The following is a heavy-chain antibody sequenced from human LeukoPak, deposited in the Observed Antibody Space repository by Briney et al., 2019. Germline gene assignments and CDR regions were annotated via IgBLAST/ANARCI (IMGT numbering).Heavy chain of an antibody. CDR3: YSGAGYNRYY. Sequence: GESLKISCKGSGYSFTTSWIGWVRQMPGKGLEWMAIMYVGDSDTRYSPSFQGQVTISADKSISTAYLQWSSLKASDTAMYYCYSGAGYNRYYWGQGTLVTVSP. D-gene: IGHD5-24*01. CDR2: MYVGDSDT. CDR1: GYSFTTSW. V-gene: IGHV5-51*01. J-gene: IGHJ4*02.